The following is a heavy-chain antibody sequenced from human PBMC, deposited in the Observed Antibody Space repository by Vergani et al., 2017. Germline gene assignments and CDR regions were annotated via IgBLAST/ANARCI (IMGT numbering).Heavy chain of an antibody. Sequence: QVQLQESGPGLVKPSETLSLTCTVSGGSISSYYWSWIRQPPGKGLEWIGYIYYSGSTNYNPSLKSRVTISVDTSKNQFSLKLSSVTAADTAVYYCARDSPNYYDSSGRCLGGMDVWGQGTTVTVSS. V-gene: IGHV4-59*01. CDR2: IYYSGST. J-gene: IGHJ6*02. CDR1: GGSISSYY. D-gene: IGHD3-22*01. CDR3: ARDSPNYYDSSGRCLGGMDV.